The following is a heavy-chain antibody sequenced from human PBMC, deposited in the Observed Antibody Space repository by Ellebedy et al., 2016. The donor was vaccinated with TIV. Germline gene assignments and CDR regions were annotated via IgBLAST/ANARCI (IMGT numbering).Heavy chain of an antibody. D-gene: IGHD6-19*01. Sequence: MPSETLSLTCAISGDSVSSNSAAWNWSRQSPSRGVEWLGRTYYRSKWYNDYAVSVKSRITINPDTSNNQFSLQLNSVTPEDTAVYYCARGGWYQFDYWGQGTLVTVSS. J-gene: IGHJ4*02. V-gene: IGHV6-1*01. CDR1: GDSVSSNSAA. CDR2: TYYRSKWYN. CDR3: ARGGWYQFDY.